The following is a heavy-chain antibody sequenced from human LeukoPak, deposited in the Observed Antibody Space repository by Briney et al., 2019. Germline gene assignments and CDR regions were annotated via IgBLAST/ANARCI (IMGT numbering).Heavy chain of an antibody. D-gene: IGHD3-10*01. CDR3: AADYGSGSYRFDC. J-gene: IGHJ4*02. CDR1: GGSISSGDYS. V-gene: IGHV4-30-2*01. Sequence: SETLSLTCVVSGGSISSGDYSWSWIRQPPGKGLEWIGYIYHSGSTLYNPSLKSRVTISVDRSKNQFSLKLSSVTAADTAVYYCAADYGSGSYRFDCWGQGTLVTVSS. CDR2: IYHSGST.